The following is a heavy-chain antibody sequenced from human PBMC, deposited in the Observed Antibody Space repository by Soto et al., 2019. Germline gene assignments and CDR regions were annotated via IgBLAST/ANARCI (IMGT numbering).Heavy chain of an antibody. CDR3: ARDNKDPGFYFDY. CDR1: GFTLSDYS. CDR2: IRRSSGTI. V-gene: IGHV3-48*01. Sequence: EVQLVESGGGLVQPGGSLRLSCVASGFTLSDYSMDWVRQAPGKGLEWVSYIRRSSGTIYYAESVKGRFTISRDNAKNALYLQMNSLRAEDTAVYYCARDNKDPGFYFDYWGQGALVTVSS. J-gene: IGHJ4*02.